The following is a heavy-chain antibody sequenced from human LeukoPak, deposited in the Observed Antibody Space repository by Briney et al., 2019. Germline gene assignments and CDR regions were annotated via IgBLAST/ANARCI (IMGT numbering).Heavy chain of an antibody. CDR1: GGSISSGSSY. V-gene: IGHV4-39*07. D-gene: IGHD2-15*01. CDR3: ARGYCSGGSCPSWFDP. J-gene: IGHJ5*02. Sequence: PSETLSLTCTVSGGSISSGSSYWGWIRQPPGKGLEWIGSMSFSGRSYYSPSLKSRVTISIDTSKNQFSLRLSSVTAADTAVYYCARGYCSGGSCPSWFDPWGQGTLVTVSS. CDR2: MSFSGRS.